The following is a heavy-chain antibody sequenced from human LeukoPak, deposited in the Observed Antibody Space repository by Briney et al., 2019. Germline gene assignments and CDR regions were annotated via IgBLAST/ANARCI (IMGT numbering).Heavy chain of an antibody. J-gene: IGHJ4*02. D-gene: IGHD3-10*01. CDR2: ISSSSSTI. V-gene: IGHV3-48*01. CDR3: ARDPPYGSGEGDFDY. Sequence: GGSLRLSCAASGFTFSSYSMNWVRQAPGKGLEWVSYISSSSSTIYYADSVKGRFTISRDNAKNSLYLQMNSLRAEDTAVYYCARDPPYGSGEGDFDYWGQGTLVTVSS. CDR1: GFTFSSYS.